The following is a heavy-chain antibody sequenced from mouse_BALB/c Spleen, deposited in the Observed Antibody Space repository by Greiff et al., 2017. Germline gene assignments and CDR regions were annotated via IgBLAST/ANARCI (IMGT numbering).Heavy chain of an antibody. CDR3: ARSGPYGSSPFDY. Sequence: DVHLVESGGGLVQPGGSRKLSCAASGFTFSSFGMHWVRQAPEKGLEWVAYISSGSSTIYYADTVKGRFTISRDNPKNTLFLQMTSLRSEDTAMYYCARSGPYGSSPFDYWGQGTTLTVSS. D-gene: IGHD1-1*01. V-gene: IGHV5-17*02. CDR2: ISSGSSTI. CDR1: GFTFSSFG. J-gene: IGHJ2*01.